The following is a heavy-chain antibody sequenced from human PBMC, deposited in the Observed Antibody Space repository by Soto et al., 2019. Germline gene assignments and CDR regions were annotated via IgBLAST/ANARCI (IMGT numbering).Heavy chain of an antibody. D-gene: IGHD1-1*01. CDR3: ARCGTTGTTYHYFDY. Sequence: QVHLVQSGAEVKRPGSSVKVSCKASGGTVSSYAITWVRQAPGQGLEWMGGIIPIFGTTNYAQKFQSRVTITADDSTSTAYMEVSSLRSEDTAVYYCARCGTTGTTYHYFDYWGQGLLVTVSS. J-gene: IGHJ4*02. V-gene: IGHV1-69*12. CDR2: IIPIFGTT. CDR1: GGTVSSYA.